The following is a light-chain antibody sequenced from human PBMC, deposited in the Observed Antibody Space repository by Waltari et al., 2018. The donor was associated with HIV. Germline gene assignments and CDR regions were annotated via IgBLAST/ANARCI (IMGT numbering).Light chain of an antibody. Sequence: QSALTQPPSASGSPGQSVTLSCPGTSSDVGGYNSVSWHQQHPGKAPKLMIYDGIKRPSGVPDRFSGSKSGNTASLTVSGLQPEDEADYYCSSHAGSKVVFGGGTRLTVL. CDR2: DGI. V-gene: IGLV2-8*01. CDR1: SSDVGGYNS. CDR3: SSHAGSKVV. J-gene: IGLJ2*01.